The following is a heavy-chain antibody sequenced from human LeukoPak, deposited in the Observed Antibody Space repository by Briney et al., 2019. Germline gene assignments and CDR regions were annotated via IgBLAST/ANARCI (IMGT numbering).Heavy chain of an antibody. J-gene: IGHJ4*02. Sequence: ASVKVSCKASGYPFTGYYMHWVRQAPGQGLKWMGRINPNSGGTIYAKKLQGRVTMTRDTSISTAYLGMSRLRADDPAVYSGAGGYDSRQPLLGYWGQGTLVTVSS. CDR3: AGGYDSRQPLLGY. V-gene: IGHV1-2*06. CDR2: INPNSGGT. CDR1: GYPFTGYY. D-gene: IGHD3-22*01.